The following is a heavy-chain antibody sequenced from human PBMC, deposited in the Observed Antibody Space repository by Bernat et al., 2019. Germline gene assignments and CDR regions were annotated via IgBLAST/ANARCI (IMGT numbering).Heavy chain of an antibody. CDR3: ARGKYSSGNTFDY. CDR1: GFTFSSYA. J-gene: IGHJ4*02. CDR2: ISGSGGST. V-gene: IGHV3-23*01. D-gene: IGHD6-19*01. Sequence: EVQLLESGGGLVQPGGSLRLSCAASGFTFSSYAMSWVRQAPGKGLEWVSAISGSGGSTYYADSVKGRFTISRDNSKNTLYLQMNSLRADDTAVYYCARGKYSSGNTFDYWGQGTLVTVSS.